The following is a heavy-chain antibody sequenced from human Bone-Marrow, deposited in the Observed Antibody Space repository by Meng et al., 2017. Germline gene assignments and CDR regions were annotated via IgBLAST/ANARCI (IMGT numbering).Heavy chain of an antibody. CDR3: ARDSGGYSYGPDY. J-gene: IGHJ4*02. CDR1: GFTFDDYA. D-gene: IGHD5-18*01. Sequence: SLKISCAASGFTFDDYAMHWVRQAPGKGLEWVSGISWNSGSIGYADSVKGRFTISRDNAKNSLYLQMNSLRAEDTAVYYCARDSGGYSYGPDYWGQGTLVTVSS. CDR2: ISWNSGSI. V-gene: IGHV3-9*01.